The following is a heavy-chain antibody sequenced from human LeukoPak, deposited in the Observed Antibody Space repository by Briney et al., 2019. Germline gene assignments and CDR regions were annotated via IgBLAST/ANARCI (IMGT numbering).Heavy chain of an antibody. V-gene: IGHV3-66*01. CDR2: IYSGGST. CDR3: ARGHDYDSSVAY. CDR1: GFTVSSNY. Sequence: GGSLRLSCAASGFTVSSNYMSWVRQAPGKGLEWVSVIYSGGSTYYADSVKGRFTISRNNSKHTVDLQMNSLRAEDTAVYYCARGHDYDSSVAYWGQGTLVTVSS. J-gene: IGHJ4*02. D-gene: IGHD3-22*01.